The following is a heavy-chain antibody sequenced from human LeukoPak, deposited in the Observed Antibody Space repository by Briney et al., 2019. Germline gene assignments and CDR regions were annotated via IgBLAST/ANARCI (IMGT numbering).Heavy chain of an antibody. CDR2: VNPNSGGT. D-gene: IGHD5-24*01. CDR1: GYSFSGHY. Sequence: ASVKVSCKPSGYSFSGHYIHWVRQAPGQALEWMGWVNPNSGGTKYAQRFQGRVSMTRDTSITTAFMDLTSLTSDDTAMYYCARAPRDGYNPWYFDCWGQGTLVTVSS. CDR3: ARAPRDGYNPWYFDC. J-gene: IGHJ4*02. V-gene: IGHV1-2*02.